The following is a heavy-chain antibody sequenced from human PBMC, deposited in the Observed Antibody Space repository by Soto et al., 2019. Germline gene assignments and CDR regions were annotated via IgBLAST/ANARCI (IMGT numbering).Heavy chain of an antibody. CDR2: MNPNSGDT. CDR3: ARGELLWFGELLR. J-gene: IGHJ4*02. Sequence: QVQLVQSGAEVKKPGASVKVSCKASGYTFTSYEINWVRQATGQGLEWMGWMNPNSGDTGYAQKFQGRVTMTRNTSISTAYRELSSLRSEDTAVYYCARGELLWFGELLRWGQGTLVTVPS. CDR1: GYTFTSYE. V-gene: IGHV1-8*01. D-gene: IGHD3-10*01.